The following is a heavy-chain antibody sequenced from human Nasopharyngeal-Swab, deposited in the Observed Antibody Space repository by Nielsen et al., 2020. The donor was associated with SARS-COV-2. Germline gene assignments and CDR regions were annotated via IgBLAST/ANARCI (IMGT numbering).Heavy chain of an antibody. Sequence: SVKVSCKASGFTFTSSAVQWVRQARGQRLEWIGWIVVGSGNTNYAQKFQERVTITRDMSTSTAYMELSSLRSEDTAVYYCASSAYCGGDCYCPFDYWGQGTLVTVSS. CDR3: ASSAYCGGDCYCPFDY. D-gene: IGHD2-21*02. V-gene: IGHV1-58*01. J-gene: IGHJ4*02. CDR2: IVVGSGNT. CDR1: GFTFTSSA.